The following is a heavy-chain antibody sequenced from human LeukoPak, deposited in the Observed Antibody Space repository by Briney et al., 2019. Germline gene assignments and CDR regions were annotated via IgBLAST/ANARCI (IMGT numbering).Heavy chain of an antibody. CDR3: ARDWGYCSSTSCPPPTYYFDY. V-gene: IGHV1-69*05. J-gene: IGHJ4*02. CDR2: IIPIFGTA. D-gene: IGHD2-2*01. Sequence: SVKVSCKASGGTFSSYAISWVRQAPGQGLEWMGGIIPIFGTANYAQKFQGRVTITTDESTSTAYMELSSLRSEDTAVYYCARDWGYCSSTSCPPPTYYFDYWGQGTLVTVSS. CDR1: GGTFSSYA.